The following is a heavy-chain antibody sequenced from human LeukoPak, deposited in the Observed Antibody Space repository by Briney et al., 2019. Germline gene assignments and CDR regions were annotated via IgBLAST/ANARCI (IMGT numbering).Heavy chain of an antibody. CDR1: GVSISSYY. D-gene: IGHD3-22*01. Sequence: PSETLSLTCTVSGVSISSYYWSWIRQPAGKGLEWIGRIYTSGSTNYNPSLKSRVTMSVDTSKNQFSLKLSSVTAADTAVYYCARDREGYYYDSRGYYFDYWGQGTLVTVSS. CDR2: IYTSGST. J-gene: IGHJ4*02. CDR3: ARDREGYYYDSRGYYFDY. V-gene: IGHV4-4*07.